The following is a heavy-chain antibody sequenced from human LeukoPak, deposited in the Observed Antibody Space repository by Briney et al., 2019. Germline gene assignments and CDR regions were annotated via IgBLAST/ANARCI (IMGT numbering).Heavy chain of an antibody. CDR2: IIPILGIA. D-gene: IGHD6-19*01. V-gene: IGHV1-69*02. CDR1: GGTFSSYT. Sequence: SVKVSCKASGGTFSSYTISWVRQAPGQGLERMGRIIPILGIANYAQKFQGRVTITADKSTSTAYMELSSLRSEDTAVYYCAAGDIAVAGTPNYYYGMDVWGQGTTVTVSS. CDR3: AAGDIAVAGTPNYYYGMDV. J-gene: IGHJ6*02.